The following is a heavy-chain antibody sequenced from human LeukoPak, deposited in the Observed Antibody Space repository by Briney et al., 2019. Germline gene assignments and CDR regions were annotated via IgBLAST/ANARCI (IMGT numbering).Heavy chain of an antibody. D-gene: IGHD4-17*01. Sequence: GASLRLSCAASGFTFSSYWMTWVRQAPGKGLEWVANIRQDGSAKYYVDSVKGRFTISRDNAKNSLYLQMNSLRAEDTALYYCARGDMTTVRFWGQGTLVTVSS. CDR3: ARGDMTTVRF. CDR2: IRQDGSAK. J-gene: IGHJ4*02. V-gene: IGHV3-7*05. CDR1: GFTFSSYW.